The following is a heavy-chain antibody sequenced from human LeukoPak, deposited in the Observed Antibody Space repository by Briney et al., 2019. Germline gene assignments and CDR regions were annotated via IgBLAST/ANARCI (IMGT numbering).Heavy chain of an antibody. J-gene: IGHJ4*02. Sequence: SETLSLTGTVSGGSMRPSHWGWIRQPPGKGLEWTGYIYYSGSTNYNPSLNSRVTISVDTSKNQFSLRLSSVTAADTAIYYCARAVSGRFDYWGQGTLVTVT. D-gene: IGHD6-19*01. V-gene: IGHV4-59*08. CDR2: IYYSGST. CDR1: GGSMRPSH. CDR3: ARAVSGRFDY.